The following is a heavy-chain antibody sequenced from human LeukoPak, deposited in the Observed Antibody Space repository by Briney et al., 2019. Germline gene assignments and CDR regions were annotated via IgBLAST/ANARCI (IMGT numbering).Heavy chain of an antibody. CDR1: GGSISSHY. V-gene: IGHV4-59*11. CDR2: IYYSGST. CDR3: ARGGSGYYYDLDY. D-gene: IGHD3-22*01. J-gene: IGHJ4*02. Sequence: SETLSLTCTVSGGSISSHYWSWIRQPPGKGLEWIGYIYYSGSTNYNPSPKSRVTISVDTSKNQFSLKLSSVTAADTAVYYCARGGSGYYYDLDYWGQGTLVTVSS.